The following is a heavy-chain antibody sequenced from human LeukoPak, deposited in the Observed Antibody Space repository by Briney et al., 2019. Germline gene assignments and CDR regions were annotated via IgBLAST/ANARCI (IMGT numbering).Heavy chain of an antibody. V-gene: IGHV1-2*02. D-gene: IGHD1-26*01. Sequence: GASVKVSCKASGYTFTGYYMHWVRQAPGQGLEWMGWINPNSGGTSYAQKFQGRVTMTRDMSTSTVYMELSSLRSEDTAVYYCASTVGATRFYYYYYMDVWGKGTTVTVSS. CDR1: GYTFTGYY. CDR3: ASTVGATRFYYYYYMDV. CDR2: INPNSGGT. J-gene: IGHJ6*03.